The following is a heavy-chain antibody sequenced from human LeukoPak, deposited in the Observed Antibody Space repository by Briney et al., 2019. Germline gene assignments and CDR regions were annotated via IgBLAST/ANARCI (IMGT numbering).Heavy chain of an antibody. V-gene: IGHV3-15*04. CDR3: TTHRGYSSSPTFDY. CDR2: IERKTDGATT. CDR1: GFTFSNAW. D-gene: IGHD6-13*01. Sequence: PGGSLRLSCAASGFTFSNAWMSWVRQAPGKGLEWVGRIERKTDGATTDYAAPVKGRFTISRDVSKNTLYLQMNSLKTEDTAVYYCTTHRGYSSSPTFDYWGQGTLVTVPS. J-gene: IGHJ4*02.